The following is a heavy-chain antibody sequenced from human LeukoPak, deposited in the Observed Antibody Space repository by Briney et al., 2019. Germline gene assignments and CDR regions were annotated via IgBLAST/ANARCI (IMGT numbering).Heavy chain of an antibody. V-gene: IGHV1-69*06. Sequence: GASVKVSCKASGGTFSSYAISWVRQAPGQGLEWMGGIIPIFGTANYAQKFQGRVTITADKSTSTAYMELSSLRSEDMAVYYCARGPYDSSGYYLDYWGQGTLVTVSS. D-gene: IGHD3-22*01. CDR3: ARGPYDSSGYYLDY. CDR2: IIPIFGTA. CDR1: GGTFSSYA. J-gene: IGHJ4*02.